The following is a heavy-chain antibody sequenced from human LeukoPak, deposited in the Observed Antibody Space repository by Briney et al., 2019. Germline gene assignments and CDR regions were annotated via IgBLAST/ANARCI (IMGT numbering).Heavy chain of an antibody. CDR2: ISAYNSNT. J-gene: IGHJ4*02. CDR1: GYTFTSYG. CDR3: ARDIVVVPAAISLDY. V-gene: IGHV1-18*01. Sequence: ASVKVSCKASGYTFTSYGISWVRQAPGQGLEWMGWISAYNSNTNYAQKLQGRVTMTTDTSTSTAYMELRSLRSDDTAVYYCARDIVVVPAAISLDYWGQGTLVTVSS. D-gene: IGHD2-2*02.